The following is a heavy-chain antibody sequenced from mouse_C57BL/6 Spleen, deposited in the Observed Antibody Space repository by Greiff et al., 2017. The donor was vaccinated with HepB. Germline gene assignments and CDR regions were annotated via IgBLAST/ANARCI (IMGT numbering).Heavy chain of an antibody. CDR1: GYAFSSSW. D-gene: IGHD2-3*01. V-gene: IGHV1-82*01. Sequence: QVQLQQSGPELVKPGASVKISCKASGYAFSSSWMNWVKQRPGKGLEWIGRIYPGDGATNYNGKFKGKATLTADKSSSTAYMQLSSLTSEDSAVYFCAREGNDGYQYYFDYWGQGTTLTVSS. CDR2: IYPGDGAT. J-gene: IGHJ2*01. CDR3: AREGNDGYQYYFDY.